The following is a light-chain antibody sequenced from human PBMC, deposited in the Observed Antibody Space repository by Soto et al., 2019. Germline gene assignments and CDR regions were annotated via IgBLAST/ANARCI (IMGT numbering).Light chain of an antibody. V-gene: IGKV3-11*01. CDR3: QQRSSWPS. CDR1: QSVGGS. Sequence: IAMTQSPATLSVSPGEEPTLSGRASQSVGGSLAWYQQRPGQAPRLLVYHTSNRATGIPARFSGSGSGTDFTLTISSLEPEDFAVYHCQQRSSWPSFGQGTLLEI. J-gene: IGKJ5*01. CDR2: HTS.